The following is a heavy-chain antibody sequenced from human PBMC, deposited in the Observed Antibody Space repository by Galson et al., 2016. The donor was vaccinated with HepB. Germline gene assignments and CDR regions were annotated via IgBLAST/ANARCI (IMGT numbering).Heavy chain of an antibody. Sequence: SLRLSCAASGFTFSSNGMSWVRQAPGKGLEWVSCISGSGTLTYYADSVKGRFTISRDNSKNTLNLQMNRLRAEDTAVYYCAKIAVTGTWYFDLWGRGALVSVSS. CDR3: AKIAVTGTWYFDL. J-gene: IGHJ2*01. V-gene: IGHV3-23*01. CDR2: ISGSGTLT. D-gene: IGHD6-19*01. CDR1: GFTFSSNG.